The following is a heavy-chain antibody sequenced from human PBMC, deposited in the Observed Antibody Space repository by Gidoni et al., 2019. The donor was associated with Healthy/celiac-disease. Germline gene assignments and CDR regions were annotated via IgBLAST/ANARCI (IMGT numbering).Heavy chain of an antibody. CDR2: IRSKAYGGTT. CDR3: TRRSLGLLFKYYFDY. Sequence: EVQLVESGGGLVKPGRSLRLSCTASGFTFGAYAMSWFRQAPGKGLEWVGFIRSKAYGGTTEYAASVKGRFTISRDDSKSIAYLQMNSLKTEDTAVYYCTRRSLGLLFKYYFDYWGQGTLVTVSS. V-gene: IGHV3-49*05. J-gene: IGHJ4*02. D-gene: IGHD2-15*01. CDR1: GFTFGAYA.